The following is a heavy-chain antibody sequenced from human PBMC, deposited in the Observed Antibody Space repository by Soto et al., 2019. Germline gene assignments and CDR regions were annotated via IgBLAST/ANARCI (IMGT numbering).Heavy chain of an antibody. CDR3: ARDRFSPYYYGMDV. J-gene: IGHJ6*02. V-gene: IGHV3-53*01. Sequence: GGSLRLSCAASGFTFRSFTMNWVRQAPGKGLEWVSVIYSGGSTYYADSVKGRFTISRDNSKNTLYLQMNSLRAEDTAVHYCARDRFSPYYYGMDVWGQGTTVTVSS. CDR1: GFTFRSFT. CDR2: IYSGGST. D-gene: IGHD3-10*01.